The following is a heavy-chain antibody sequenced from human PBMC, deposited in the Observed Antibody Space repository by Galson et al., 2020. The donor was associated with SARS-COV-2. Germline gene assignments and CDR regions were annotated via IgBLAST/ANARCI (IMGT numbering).Heavy chain of an antibody. D-gene: IGHD3-10*01. CDR3: ARDRGFWYYCGSGVEDWFDP. CDR1: GYTFTSYG. J-gene: IGHJ5*02. Sequence: ASVKVSCKASGYTFTSYGISWVRQAPGQGLEWMGWISAYNGNTNYAQKLQGRVTMTTDTSTSTAYMELRRLRSDDTAVYYCARDRGFWYYCGSGVEDWFDPWGQGTLGTVSS. CDR2: ISAYNGNT. V-gene: IGHV1-18*01.